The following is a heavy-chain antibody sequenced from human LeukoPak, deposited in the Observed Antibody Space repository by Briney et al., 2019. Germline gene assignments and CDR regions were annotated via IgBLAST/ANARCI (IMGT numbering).Heavy chain of an antibody. D-gene: IGHD3-16*02. J-gene: IGHJ4*02. V-gene: IGHV4-61*01. CDR1: GGSISSGSYY. CDR2: VYYSGST. CDR3: ARQGDYRYPFDS. Sequence: PSQTLSLTCTVSGGSISSGSYYWSWIRQPPGKGLEWIGYVYYSGSTNYNPSLKGRVTISVDTSKSQFSLKLTSVTAADTAVYYCARQGDYRYPFDSWGQGTLVTVSS.